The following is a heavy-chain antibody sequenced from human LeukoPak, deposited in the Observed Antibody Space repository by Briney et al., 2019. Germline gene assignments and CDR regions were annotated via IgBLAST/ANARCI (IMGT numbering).Heavy chain of an antibody. CDR3: ARDRFHAVDS. CDR2: IKDDGSGT. J-gene: IGHJ5*01. V-gene: IGHV3-74*03. Sequence: GGSLRLSCAASGFTFTKNWMHWVRQAPGKGLVWVSLIKDDGSGTTYADSVKGRFTISRDNAKSTVYLQMNSLRAEDTAIYYCARDRFHAVDSWGQGTLVTVSS. CDR1: GFTFTKNW. D-gene: IGHD3-3*01.